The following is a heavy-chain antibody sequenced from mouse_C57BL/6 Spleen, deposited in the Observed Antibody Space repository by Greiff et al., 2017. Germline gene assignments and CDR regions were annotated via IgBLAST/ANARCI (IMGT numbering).Heavy chain of an antibody. D-gene: IGHD2-4*01. V-gene: IGHV1-15*01. CDR3: TREGDYDGGPWFAY. Sequence: VQLQQSGAELVRPGASVTLSCKASGYTFTDYEMHWVKQTPVHGLEWIGAIDPETGGTAYNQKFKGKAILTADKSSSTAYMELRSLTSEDSAVXYCTREGDYDGGPWFAYWGQGTLVTVSA. CDR1: GYTFTDYE. J-gene: IGHJ3*01. CDR2: IDPETGGT.